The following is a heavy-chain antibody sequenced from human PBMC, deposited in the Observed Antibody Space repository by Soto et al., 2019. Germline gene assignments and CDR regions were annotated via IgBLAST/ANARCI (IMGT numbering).Heavy chain of an antibody. D-gene: IGHD6-13*01. CDR1: GGSFSGYY. CDR2: INHSGST. V-gene: IGHV4-34*01. CDR3: ARGRQFTAAAGHEGWFDP. J-gene: IGHJ5*02. Sequence: SETLSLTCAVYGGSFSGYYWSWIRQPPGKGLEWIGEINHSGSTNYNPSLKSRVTISVDTSKNQFSLKLSSVTAADTAVYYCARGRQFTAAAGHEGWFDPWGKGTLVTVSS.